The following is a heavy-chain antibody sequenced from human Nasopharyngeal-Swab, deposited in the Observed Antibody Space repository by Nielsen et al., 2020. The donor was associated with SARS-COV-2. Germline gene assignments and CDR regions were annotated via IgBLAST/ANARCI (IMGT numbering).Heavy chain of an antibody. CDR2: NYYSGST. CDR3: SRKRGRGGIWNYYYYYMDV. V-gene: IGHV4-39*07. CDR1: GGSISSSSYY. Sequence: SETLSLTCTVSGGSISSSSYYWGWIRQPPGKGLEWIGSNYYSGSTYYNPSLKSRVTISVDPSKNQSSLTPSSVTAADAAVYYCSRKRGRGGIWNYYYYYMDVWGKGTTVTVYS. D-gene: IGHD3-10*01. J-gene: IGHJ6*03.